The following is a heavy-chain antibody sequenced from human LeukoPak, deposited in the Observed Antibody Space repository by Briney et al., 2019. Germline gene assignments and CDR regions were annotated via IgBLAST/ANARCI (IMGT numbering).Heavy chain of an antibody. Sequence: QTGGSLRLSCAASGFTFSTYGMSWVRQAPGKGLEWVSAINTSGGSTYYADSVKGRFTISRDNSKNTLYLQMNSLRAEDTAVYYCAKDTRGDSGWWLTFDYWGQGTLVTVSS. V-gene: IGHV3-23*01. CDR1: GFTFSTYG. CDR3: AKDTRGDSGWWLTFDY. J-gene: IGHJ4*02. CDR2: INTSGGST. D-gene: IGHD2-21*01.